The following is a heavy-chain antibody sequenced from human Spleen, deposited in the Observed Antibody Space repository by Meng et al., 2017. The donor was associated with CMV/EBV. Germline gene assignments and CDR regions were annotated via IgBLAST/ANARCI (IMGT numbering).Heavy chain of an antibody. CDR2: IYDSGST. V-gene: IGHV4-59*01. Sequence: SETLSLTCTVSGGSISSYYWSWIRQPPGKGLEWIGYIYDSGSTNYKPSLKRRLTISVDASKHQFSLRLRSVTAADTAIYYCARTISGGDGWFGFHFDSWGRGTLVTVSS. J-gene: IGHJ4*02. D-gene: IGHD6-19*01. CDR3: ARTISGGDGWFGFHFDS. CDR1: GGSISSYY.